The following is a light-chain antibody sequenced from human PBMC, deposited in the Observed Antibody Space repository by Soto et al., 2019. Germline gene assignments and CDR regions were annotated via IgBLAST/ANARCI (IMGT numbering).Light chain of an antibody. Sequence: QSVLTQPPSASGTPGQRVTISCSGSSSNIGSNTVNWYQQLPGTAPKLVIYNNNQRPSGVPDRFSGSKSGTSASLAISGLQSEDESDYYCAAWDDGLNGPYVFRTGPKVTVL. J-gene: IGLJ1*01. CDR2: NNN. V-gene: IGLV1-44*01. CDR3: AAWDDGLNGPYV. CDR1: SSNIGSNT.